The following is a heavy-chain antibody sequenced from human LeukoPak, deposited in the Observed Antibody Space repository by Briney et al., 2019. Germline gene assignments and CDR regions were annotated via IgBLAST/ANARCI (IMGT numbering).Heavy chain of an antibody. D-gene: IGHD4-17*01. CDR1: GFTFSTYW. CDR2: IKQDGSDI. V-gene: IGHV3-7*03. CDR3: ASTAYDYGDYDTRPLVTGNWFDP. Sequence: PGGSLRLSCAASGFTFSTYWMSWVRQAPGKGLEWVANIKQDGSDIYYVDSVKGRFTISRDNAKNSLYLQMNSLRAEDTAVYYCASTAYDYGDYDTRPLVTGNWFDPWGQGTLVTVSS. J-gene: IGHJ5*02.